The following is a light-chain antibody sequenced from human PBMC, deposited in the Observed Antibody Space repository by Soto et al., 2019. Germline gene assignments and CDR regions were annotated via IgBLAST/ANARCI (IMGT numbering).Light chain of an antibody. V-gene: IGLV2-8*01. CDR2: EVS. Sequence: QSALTQPPSASGSPGQSVTISCTGNSNDVGHSSFISWYQQHPGKGPKLIIYEVSKRPSGVPDRFSGSKSGNTASLSVSGLQDEDEADYTCNAQAYNGKHVFRTGPKVTVL. CDR3: NAQAYNGKHV. CDR1: SNDVGHSSF. J-gene: IGLJ1*01.